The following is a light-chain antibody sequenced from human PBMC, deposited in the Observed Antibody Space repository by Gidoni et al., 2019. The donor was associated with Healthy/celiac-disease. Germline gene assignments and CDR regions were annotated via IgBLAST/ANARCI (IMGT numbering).Light chain of an antibody. CDR3: QQSYSTMLP. Sequence: DIHMTQSPSSLSASVGDRVTITCRASQSISSYLNWYQQKPGKAPKLLIYAASSLQSGVPSRFSGSGSGTDFTLTISSLQPEDFATYYCQQSYSTMLPFXGXTKVEIK. CDR2: AAS. V-gene: IGKV1-39*01. J-gene: IGKJ4*01. CDR1: QSISSY.